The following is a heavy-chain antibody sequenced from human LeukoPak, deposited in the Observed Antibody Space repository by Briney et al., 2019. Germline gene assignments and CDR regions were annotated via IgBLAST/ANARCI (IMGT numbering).Heavy chain of an antibody. CDR3: AKGDTSSWSAFDV. D-gene: IGHD6-13*01. J-gene: IGHJ3*01. V-gene: IGHV3-23*01. CDR1: GFTFSSYA. CDR2: ISGSGGST. Sequence: GGSLRLSCAASGFTFSSYAMSWVRQAPGKGLEWVSAISGSGGSTHYADSVKGRFTISRDNSKNTLYLQMNSLRAEDTAVYYCAKGDTSSWSAFDVWGQGTMVTVSS.